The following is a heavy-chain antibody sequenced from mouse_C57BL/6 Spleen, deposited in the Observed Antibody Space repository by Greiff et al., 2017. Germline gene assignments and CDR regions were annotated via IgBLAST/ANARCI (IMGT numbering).Heavy chain of an antibody. CDR3: ARSRRYFDV. CDR1: GFTFSDYG. V-gene: IGHV5-17*01. J-gene: IGHJ1*03. Sequence: EVKLMESGGGLVKPGGSLKLSCAASGFTFSDYGMHWVRQAPEKGLEWVAYISSGSSTIYYADTVKGRFTISRDNAKTTLFLQMTSRRSEDTAMYYCARSRRYFDVWGTGTTVTVSS. CDR2: ISSGSSTI.